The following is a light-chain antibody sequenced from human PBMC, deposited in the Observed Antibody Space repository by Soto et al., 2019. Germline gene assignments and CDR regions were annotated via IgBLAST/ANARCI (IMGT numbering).Light chain of an antibody. V-gene: IGKV1-5*01. Sequence: DVQMTQSPSTLSASVGDRVTISCRASQSIGGWLAWYQHKPGRTPELLIHGASRLQSGVPSRFSGSGSGTDFTFTISSLQPEDIATYYCQQYDNLPITFGQGTRLEIK. J-gene: IGKJ5*01. CDR3: QQYDNLPIT. CDR2: GAS. CDR1: QSIGGW.